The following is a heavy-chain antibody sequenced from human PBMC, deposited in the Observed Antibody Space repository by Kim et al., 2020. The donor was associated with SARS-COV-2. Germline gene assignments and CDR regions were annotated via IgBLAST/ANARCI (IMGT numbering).Heavy chain of an antibody. D-gene: IGHD2-2*01. CDR2: IIPIFGTA. J-gene: IGHJ6*02. CDR1: GGTFSSYA. CDR3: ARGDVVPAAAISYYYYGMDV. Sequence: SVKVSCKASGGTFSSYAISWVRQAPGQGLEWMGGIIPIFGTANYAQKFQGRVTITADESTSTAYMELSSLRSEDTAVYYCARGDVVPAAAISYYYYGMDVWGQGTTVTVSS. V-gene: IGHV1-69*13.